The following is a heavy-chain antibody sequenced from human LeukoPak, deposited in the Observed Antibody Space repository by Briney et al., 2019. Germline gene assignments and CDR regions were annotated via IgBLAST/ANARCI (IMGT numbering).Heavy chain of an antibody. J-gene: IGHJ4*02. V-gene: IGHV1-18*01. CDR3: AREGILWWHLGGIQFPGAFDY. D-gene: IGHD2-21*01. Sequence: ASVKVSCKASGYTFTSYGISWVRQAPGQGLEWMGWISAYNGNTNYAQKLQGRVTMTTDTSTSTAYMELRSLRSDDTAVYYCAREGILWWHLGGIQFPGAFDYWGQGTLVTVSS. CDR2: ISAYNGNT. CDR1: GYTFTSYG.